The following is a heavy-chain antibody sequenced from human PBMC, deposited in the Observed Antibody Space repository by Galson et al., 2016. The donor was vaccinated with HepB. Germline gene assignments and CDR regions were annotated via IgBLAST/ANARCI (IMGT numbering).Heavy chain of an antibody. CDR1: GFTFSSYA. V-gene: IGHV3-30*04. CDR3: ARASSSWGRGYLDS. CDR2: ITYEGSNK. Sequence: SLRLSCAASGFTFSSYAMHWVRQAPGKGLEWVALITYEGSNKYYADSVKGRFTISRDNSKNTLYLQMNSLRAEHTAVYYCARASSSWGRGYLDSWGQGTLVTVSS. D-gene: IGHD6-13*01. J-gene: IGHJ4*02.